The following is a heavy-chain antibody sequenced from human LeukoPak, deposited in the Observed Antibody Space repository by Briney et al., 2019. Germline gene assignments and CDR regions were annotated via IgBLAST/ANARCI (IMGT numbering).Heavy chain of an antibody. J-gene: IGHJ6*02. CDR1: GFALSSHW. D-gene: IGHD2-8*01. V-gene: IGHV3-7*03. Sequence: GGSLRLSCAASGFALSSHWMTWVRQVPGRGPEWVANVNRDGSETYYLDSVKGRFTISKDDAKNSLYLQMNSLRAEDTALYHCARNNAMDVWGQGTTVMVSS. CDR2: VNRDGSET. CDR3: ARNNAMDV.